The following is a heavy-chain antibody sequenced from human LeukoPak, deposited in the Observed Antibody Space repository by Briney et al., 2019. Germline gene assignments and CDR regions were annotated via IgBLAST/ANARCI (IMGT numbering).Heavy chain of an antibody. D-gene: IGHD3-9*01. Sequence: GESLRISCKGSGYSFTSYWISWVRQMPGKGLEWMVRIHPSDSYTNYRPSFQGHVTISADKSISTAHLQWSSLKASDTAMYYCATNPRTDYDILTGYYILWGQGTLVTVSS. CDR2: IHPSDSYT. V-gene: IGHV5-10-1*01. CDR3: ATNPRTDYDILTGYYIL. CDR1: GYSFTSYW. J-gene: IGHJ4*02.